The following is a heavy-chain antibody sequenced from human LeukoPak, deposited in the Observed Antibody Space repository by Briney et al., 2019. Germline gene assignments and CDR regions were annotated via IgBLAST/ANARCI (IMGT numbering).Heavy chain of an antibody. CDR2: INHSGST. CDR1: GGSFSGYY. CDR3: ARASYDFWSGYYRWFDP. Sequence: KPSETLSLTCAVYGGSFSGYYWSWIRQPPGKGLEWIGEINHSGSTNYNPSLKSRVTISVDTSKNQFSLKLSSVTAADTAVYYCARASYDFWSGYYRWFDPWGQGTLVTVSS. D-gene: IGHD3-3*01. V-gene: IGHV4-34*01. J-gene: IGHJ5*02.